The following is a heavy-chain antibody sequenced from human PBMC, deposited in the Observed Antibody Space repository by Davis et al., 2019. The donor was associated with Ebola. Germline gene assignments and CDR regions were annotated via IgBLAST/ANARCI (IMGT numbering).Heavy chain of an antibody. D-gene: IGHD2-15*01. CDR3: ARGGGYGGYGMDV. CDR1: GGSISSSNW. V-gene: IGHV4-4*02. CDR2: IYHSGST. J-gene: IGHJ6*02. Sequence: SETLSLTCAVSGGSISSSNWWSWVRQPPGKGLEWIGEIYHSGSTNYNPSLKSRVTISVDTSKNQFSLKLSSVTAADTAVYYCARGGGYGGYGMDVWGQGTTVTVSS.